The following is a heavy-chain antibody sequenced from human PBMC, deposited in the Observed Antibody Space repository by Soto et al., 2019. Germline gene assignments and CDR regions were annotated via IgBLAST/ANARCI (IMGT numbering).Heavy chain of an antibody. CDR2: VIPLLDAS. D-gene: IGHD1-1*01. V-gene: IGHV1-69*08. CDR3: ASGKSQMTQDRMGFYYYMDV. Sequence: QVQLVQSGAEVKKPGSSVKISCTASGITFNNYTFSWVRRAPGHGLEWMGRVIPLLDASNYAEKFQDRVTITADRSTSTAYMELSGLKSEDSAIYYCASGKSQMTQDRMGFYYYMDVWGKGTTITVSS. J-gene: IGHJ6*03. CDR1: GITFNNYT.